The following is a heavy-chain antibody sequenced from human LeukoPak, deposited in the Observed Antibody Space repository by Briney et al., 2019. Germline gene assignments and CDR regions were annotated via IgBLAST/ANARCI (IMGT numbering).Heavy chain of an antibody. CDR3: ARQWLEGNYYYYGMDV. CDR1: GYTLTGYY. CDR2: INPNSGGT. Sequence: GASVKVSCKASGYTLTGYYMHWVRQAPGQGLEWMGWINPNSGGTNYAQKFQGWVTMTRDTSISTAYMELSRLRSDDTAVYYCARQWLEGNYYYYGMDVWGQGTTVTVSS. V-gene: IGHV1-2*04. J-gene: IGHJ6*02. D-gene: IGHD6-19*01.